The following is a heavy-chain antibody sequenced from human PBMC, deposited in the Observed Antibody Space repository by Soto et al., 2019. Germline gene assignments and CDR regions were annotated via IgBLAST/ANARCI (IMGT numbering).Heavy chain of an antibody. J-gene: IGHJ5*02. CDR1: GGSISSGGYY. Sequence: NPSETLSLTCTVSGGSISSGGYYWSWIRQHPGKGLEWIGYIYYSGSTYYNPSLKSRVTISVDTSKNQFSLKLSSVTAADTAVYYCARDRCSGGSCYNWFDPWGQGTLVTVSS. V-gene: IGHV4-31*03. CDR2: IYYSGST. D-gene: IGHD2-15*01. CDR3: ARDRCSGGSCYNWFDP.